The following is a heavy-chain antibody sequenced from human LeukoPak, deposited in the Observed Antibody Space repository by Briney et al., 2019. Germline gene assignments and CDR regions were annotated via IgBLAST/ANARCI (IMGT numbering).Heavy chain of an antibody. V-gene: IGHV1-8*01. J-gene: IGHJ4*02. D-gene: IGHD2-21*01. CDR2: MNPNSGNT. CDR3: ARGGPRGDRCDY. CDR1: GYTFTSYD. Sequence: GASVKVSCKASGYTFTSYDINWVRQATGQGLEWVGWMNPNSGNTGYAQKFQDRVTMTRNTSISTDYMELSSLRSEDTAVYYCARGGPRGDRCDYWGQGTLVTVSS.